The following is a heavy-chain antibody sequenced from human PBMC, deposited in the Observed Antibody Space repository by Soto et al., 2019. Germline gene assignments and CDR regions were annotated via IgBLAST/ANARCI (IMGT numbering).Heavy chain of an antibody. D-gene: IGHD3-22*01. CDR3: AKVGGYDSSGYSAY. CDR1: GFTFSSYG. Sequence: GGSLRLSCAASGFTFSSYGMHWVRQAPGKGLEWVAVISYDGSNKYYADSVKGRFTISRDNSKNTLYLQMNSLRAEDTAVYYCAKVGGYDSSGYSAYWGQGTLVTVSS. V-gene: IGHV3-30*18. CDR2: ISYDGSNK. J-gene: IGHJ4*02.